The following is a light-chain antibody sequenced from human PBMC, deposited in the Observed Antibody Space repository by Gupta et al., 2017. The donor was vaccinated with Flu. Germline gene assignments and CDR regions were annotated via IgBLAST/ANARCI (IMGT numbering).Light chain of an antibody. CDR2: NDN. Sequence: YQHLPRTAPRLLIYNDNQRPSGVPDRFSGSKSGTSASLAIGGLQSEDEADYYCAAWDDSLTALSADGSLTGLWVFGGGTKLSVL. J-gene: IGLJ3*02. V-gene: IGLV1-44*01. CDR3: AAWDDSLTALSADGSLTGLWV.